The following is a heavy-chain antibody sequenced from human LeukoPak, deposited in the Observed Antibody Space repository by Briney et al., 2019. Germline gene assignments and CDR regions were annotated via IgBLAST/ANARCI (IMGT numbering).Heavy chain of an antibody. Sequence: PGGSLSLSCAASGFTISSYWMHRVRQAPGKGLVWVSRINSDGSSTSYADSVQGRFTISRDNAKNTLYLQMNSLRAEDTAVYYCARGVWRDYYAFDIWGQGTMVTVSS. CDR1: GFTISSYW. CDR3: ARGVWRDYYAFDI. V-gene: IGHV3-74*01. CDR2: INSDGSST. D-gene: IGHD3-3*01. J-gene: IGHJ3*02.